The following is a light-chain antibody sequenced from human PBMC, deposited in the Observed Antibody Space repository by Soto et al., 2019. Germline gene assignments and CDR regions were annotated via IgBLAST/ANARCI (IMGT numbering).Light chain of an antibody. CDR2: AVS. Sequence: EIMMTQSPGTQSASPGERATLSCRASQSVSSNLAWYQQKPGQAPRLLIYAVSTRATGIPARFSGSGSGTEFTLTISSLQSEYFAVYYCQQYNKWPLTFGQGTKVEIK. V-gene: IGKV3-15*01. J-gene: IGKJ1*01. CDR3: QQYNKWPLT. CDR1: QSVSSN.